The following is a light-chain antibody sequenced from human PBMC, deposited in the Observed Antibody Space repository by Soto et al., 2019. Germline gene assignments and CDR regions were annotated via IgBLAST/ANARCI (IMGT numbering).Light chain of an antibody. Sequence: EIVLTQSPVTLSLSPGERATLSCRASQSVSSFLAWYQHKPGQPPRLLIYDVSNRAAGIPARFSGSGSGTDFTLTISRLEPEDFAVYYCQQYGSSPPYTFGQGTKVEIK. CDR3: QQYGSSPPYT. CDR1: QSVSSF. J-gene: IGKJ2*01. CDR2: DVS. V-gene: IGKV3-20*01.